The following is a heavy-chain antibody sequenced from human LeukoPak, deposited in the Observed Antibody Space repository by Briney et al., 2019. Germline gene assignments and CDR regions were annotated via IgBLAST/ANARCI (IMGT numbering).Heavy chain of an antibody. CDR2: INPNSGGT. Sequence: ASVKVSCKASGYTFTGHYIRWVRQPPGQGLEWMGFINPNSGGTNNAQKFQGRVTMTRDTSITTAYMELRRVTSDDTAVYYCARVGHTSGWDFDYWGQGTLVTVSS. J-gene: IGHJ4*02. CDR1: GYTFTGHY. D-gene: IGHD6-19*01. V-gene: IGHV1-2*02. CDR3: ARVGHTSGWDFDY.